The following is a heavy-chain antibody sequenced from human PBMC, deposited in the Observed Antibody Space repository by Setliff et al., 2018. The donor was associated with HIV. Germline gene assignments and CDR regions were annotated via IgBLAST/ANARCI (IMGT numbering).Heavy chain of an antibody. CDR1: GGSFSGFY. CDR2: INHSGSV. J-gene: IGHJ4*02. Sequence: SETLSLTCAVYGGSFSGFYWSWIRQPPGKGLEWIGEINHSGSVNYNPSLKSRVTISVDTSKNQFSLKMSSVTAADTAVYYCAREGSSGYYYRGQGNFDYWGQGTLVTVSS. V-gene: IGHV4-34*01. D-gene: IGHD3-22*01. CDR3: AREGSSGYYYRGQGNFDY.